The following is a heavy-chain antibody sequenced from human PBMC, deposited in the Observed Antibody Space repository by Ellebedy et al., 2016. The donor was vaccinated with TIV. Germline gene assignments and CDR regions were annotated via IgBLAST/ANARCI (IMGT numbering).Heavy chain of an antibody. CDR2: IYYSGST. J-gene: IGHJ4*02. Sequence: SETLSLXCTVSGGSISSYYWSWIRQPPGKGLEWIGYIYYSGSTNYNPSLKSRVTISVDTSKNQFSLKLSSVTAADTAVYYCARGHYDFWSGYSTPDFDYWGQGTLVTVSS. CDR3: ARGHYDFWSGYSTPDFDY. V-gene: IGHV4-59*12. CDR1: GGSISSYY. D-gene: IGHD3-3*01.